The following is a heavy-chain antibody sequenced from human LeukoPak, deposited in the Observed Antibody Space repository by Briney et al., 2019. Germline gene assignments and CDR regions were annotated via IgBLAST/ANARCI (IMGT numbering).Heavy chain of an antibody. Sequence: GGSLRLSCAASGFTFNNYEMHWVRQTAGKGVEWVSAVGIAGDTFYAGSVKGRFSISRDNAESSLFLQMNSLRAGDTAVYYCAREGTMGTADAFDVWGQGTMVTFSS. J-gene: IGHJ3*01. V-gene: IGHV3-13*01. CDR2: VGIAGDT. CDR3: AREGTMGTADAFDV. CDR1: GFTFNNYE. D-gene: IGHD1-14*01.